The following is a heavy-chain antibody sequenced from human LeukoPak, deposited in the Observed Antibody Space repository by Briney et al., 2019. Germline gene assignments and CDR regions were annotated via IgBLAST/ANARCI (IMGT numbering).Heavy chain of an antibody. Sequence: GGSLRLSCAASGFTFSSYWVTWVRQAPGKGLEWVANIKQDGSEKYNVDSVKGRFTISRDNAKRSLYLQMNSLRAEDTAVYYCARGAFLMDVWGKGNTVTVSS. V-gene: IGHV3-7*01. J-gene: IGHJ6*03. CDR3: ARGAFLMDV. D-gene: IGHD2/OR15-2a*01. CDR2: IKQDGSEK. CDR1: GFTFSSYW.